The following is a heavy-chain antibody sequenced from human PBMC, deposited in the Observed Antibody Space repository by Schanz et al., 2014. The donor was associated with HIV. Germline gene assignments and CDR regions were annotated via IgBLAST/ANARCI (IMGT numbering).Heavy chain of an antibody. CDR3: ARDKYSNYGYYYYGMDV. CDR1: GFTFSSLG. V-gene: IGHV3-NL1*01. Sequence: VQLLESGGGLVQPGGSLRLSCAASGFTFSSLGMSWVRQAPGEGLEWVSRMNNDVSSRLYADSVKGRFTISRDNSKNTLYLQMNSLRAEDTAVYYCARDKYSNYGYYYYGMDVWGQGTTVTVSS. J-gene: IGHJ6*02. CDR2: MNNDVSSR. D-gene: IGHD4-4*01.